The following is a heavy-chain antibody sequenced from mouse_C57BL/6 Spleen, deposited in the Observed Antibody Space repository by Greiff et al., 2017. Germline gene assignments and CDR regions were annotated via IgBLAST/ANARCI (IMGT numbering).Heavy chain of an antibody. D-gene: IGHD2-1*01. CDR2: INPSTGGT. V-gene: IGHV1-43*01. J-gene: IGHJ4*01. CDR1: GYSFTGYY. Sequence: VQLQQSGPELVKPGASVKISCKASGYSFTGYYMHWVKQSSEKSLEWIGEINPSTGGTSYNQKFKGKATLTVDKSSSTAYMQLKSLTSEDSAVYFCARHYDGYAIGYWGPGASVTVSS. CDR3: ARHYDGYAIGY.